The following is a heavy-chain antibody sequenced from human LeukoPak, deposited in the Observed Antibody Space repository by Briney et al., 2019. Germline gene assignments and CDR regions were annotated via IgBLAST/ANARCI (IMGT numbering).Heavy chain of an antibody. D-gene: IGHD5-18*01. J-gene: IGHJ4*02. CDR3: ARADWDTAMIDY. V-gene: IGHV3-48*03. CDR1: GFTFSSYE. CDR2: ISSSGRTM. Sequence: PGGSLRLSCAASGFTFSSYEMNWVRQAPGKGLEWVSYISSSGRTMYYADSVKGRFTISRDNAKNSLYLQMNSLRAEDTAVYYCARADWDTAMIDYWGQGTLVTVSS.